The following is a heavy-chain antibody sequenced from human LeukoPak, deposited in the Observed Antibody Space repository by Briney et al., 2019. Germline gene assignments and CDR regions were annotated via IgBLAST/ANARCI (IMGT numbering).Heavy chain of an antibody. Sequence: PGGSLRLSCAASGFTFSSYSMNWVRQAPGKGLEWVSSISSSSSYIYYADSVKGRFTISRDNAKNSLYLQMNSLRAEDTAVYYCARDYSSGWAYGAWYFDLWGRGTLVTVSS. CDR1: GFTFSSYS. J-gene: IGHJ2*01. V-gene: IGHV3-21*01. D-gene: IGHD6-19*01. CDR3: ARDYSSGWAYGAWYFDL. CDR2: ISSSSSYI.